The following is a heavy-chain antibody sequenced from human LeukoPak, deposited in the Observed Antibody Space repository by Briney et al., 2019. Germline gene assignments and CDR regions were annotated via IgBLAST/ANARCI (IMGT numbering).Heavy chain of an antibody. J-gene: IGHJ4*02. CDR2: ISGSGGST. V-gene: IGHV3-23*01. Sequence: GGSLRLSCAASGFTFSSYAMSWVRRAPGKGLEWVSAISGSGGSTYYADSVKGRFTISRDNSKNTLYLQINSLRAEDTAVYYCAKDARHAWELPYYFDYWGQGTLVTVSS. CDR1: GFTFSSYA. D-gene: IGHD1-26*01. CDR3: AKDARHAWELPYYFDY.